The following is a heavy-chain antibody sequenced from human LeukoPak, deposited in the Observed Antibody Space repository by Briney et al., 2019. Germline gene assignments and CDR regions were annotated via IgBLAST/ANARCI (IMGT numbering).Heavy chain of an antibody. V-gene: IGHV4-30-4*01. Sequence: PSETLSLTCTVSGGSISSGDYYWSWIRQPPGKGLEWIGYIYYSGSTYYNPSLKSRVTMSVDTSKNQFSLKLSSVTAADTAVYYCARGGSHDYGDYVYFYWGQGTLVTVSS. CDR2: IYYSGST. J-gene: IGHJ4*02. D-gene: IGHD4-17*01. CDR3: ARGGSHDYGDYVYFY. CDR1: GGSISSGDYY.